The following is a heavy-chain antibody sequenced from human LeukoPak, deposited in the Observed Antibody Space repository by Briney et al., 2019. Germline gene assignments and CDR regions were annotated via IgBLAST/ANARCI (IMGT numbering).Heavy chain of an antibody. Sequence: PSETLSLTCTVSGGSISGYYWSWIRQPPGKGLEWIGYIYYSGSTNYNPSLKSRVTISVDTSKNQFSLKLSSVTAADTAVYYCASQTREGIAVAGTGDYWGQGTLVTVSS. D-gene: IGHD6-19*01. CDR1: GGSISGYY. CDR2: IYYSGST. CDR3: ASQTREGIAVAGTGDY. J-gene: IGHJ4*02. V-gene: IGHV4-59*08.